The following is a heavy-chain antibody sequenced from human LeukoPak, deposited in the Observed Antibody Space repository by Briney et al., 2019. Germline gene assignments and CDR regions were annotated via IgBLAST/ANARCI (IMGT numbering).Heavy chain of an antibody. D-gene: IGHD3-10*01. V-gene: IGHV3-30*02. Sequence: TGGSLRLSCAASGFTFSSYGMHWVRQAPGKGLEWVAFIRYDGSNKYYADSVKGRFTISRDNSKNTLYLQMNSLRAEDTAVYYCAKDHESVWFALSPLDYWGQGTLVTVSS. CDR3: AKDHESVWFALSPLDY. CDR1: GFTFSSYG. CDR2: IRYDGSNK. J-gene: IGHJ4*02.